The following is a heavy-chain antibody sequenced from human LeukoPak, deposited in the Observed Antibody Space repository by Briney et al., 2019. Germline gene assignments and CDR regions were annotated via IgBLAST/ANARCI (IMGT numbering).Heavy chain of an antibody. CDR3: ARAGYTYADY. D-gene: IGHD5-18*01. CDR2: IHYSGST. Sequence: PSETLSLTCTVSGGSISSYYWSWIRRPPGKGLEWIGYIHYSGSTNYNPSLKSRVTISVDTSKNQFSLKLSSVTAADTAVYYCARAGYTYADYWGQGTLSPSPQ. CDR1: GGSISSYY. J-gene: IGHJ4*02. V-gene: IGHV4-59*01.